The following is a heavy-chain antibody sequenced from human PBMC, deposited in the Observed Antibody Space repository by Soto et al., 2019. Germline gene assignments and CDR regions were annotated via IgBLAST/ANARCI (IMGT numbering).Heavy chain of an antibody. CDR2: IWYYGSNK. CDR1: GFIFSNYG. D-gene: IGHD6-19*01. V-gene: IGHV3-33*01. J-gene: IGHJ6*04. Sequence: QVQLVESGGGVVQPGRSLRLSCAASGFIFSNYGMHWVRQAPGKGLEWVAFIWYYGSNKYYADSVKGRFTISRDNSKNTMFLQLHSLRAADTAVYYCARDDIPFRAVAIYGMDVWGEGTTVTVAS. CDR3: ARDDIPFRAVAIYGMDV.